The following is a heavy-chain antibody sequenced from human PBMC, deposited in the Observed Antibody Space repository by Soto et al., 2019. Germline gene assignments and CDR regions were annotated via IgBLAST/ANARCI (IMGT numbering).Heavy chain of an antibody. D-gene: IGHD6-6*01. J-gene: IGHJ6*02. CDR1: GGTFSSYA. Sequence: SVKVSCKASGGTFSSYAISWVRQAPGQGLEWMGGIIPIFGTANYAQKFQGRVTITADESTSTAYMELSSLRSEDTAVYYCASWAERFSYSSSVYHYYGMDVWGQGTTVTVSS. CDR3: ASWAERFSYSSSVYHYYGMDV. CDR2: IIPIFGTA. V-gene: IGHV1-69*13.